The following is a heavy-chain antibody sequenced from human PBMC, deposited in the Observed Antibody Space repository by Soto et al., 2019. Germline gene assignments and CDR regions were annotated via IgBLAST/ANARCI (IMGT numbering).Heavy chain of an antibody. CDR3: TTGLTIFGVVISSGDY. CDR2: IYHSGTT. V-gene: IGHV4-39*01. CDR1: GGSIGSSAFY. J-gene: IGHJ4*02. Sequence: SETLSLTCTVSGGSIGSSAFYWGWILQPPGKGLEWIGSIYHSGTTYYNPSLTSRVSISVDTSKNQFSLKLSSVTAADTAVYYCTTGLTIFGVVISSGDYWGQGILVTVSS. D-gene: IGHD3-3*01.